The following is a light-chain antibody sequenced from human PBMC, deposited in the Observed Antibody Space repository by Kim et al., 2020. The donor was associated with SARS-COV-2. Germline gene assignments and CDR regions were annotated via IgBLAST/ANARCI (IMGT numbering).Light chain of an antibody. Sequence: IQLTQSPSSVSASVGDRVTITCRASQDINTWLGWYQQKPGKAPKLLIYGASNLQSGVPSRFSGSGSGTDFTLTISSLQPDDCATYYCQQANSIPPWTFGQGTKVEIK. V-gene: IGKV1-12*01. J-gene: IGKJ1*01. CDR1: QDINTW. CDR2: GAS. CDR3: QQANSIPPWT.